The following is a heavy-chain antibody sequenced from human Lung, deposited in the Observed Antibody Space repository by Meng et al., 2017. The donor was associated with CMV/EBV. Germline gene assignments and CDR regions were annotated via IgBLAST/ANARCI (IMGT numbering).Heavy chain of an antibody. CDR1: SFSGYY. D-gene: IGHD2-2*01. V-gene: IGHV4-34*01. CDR2: INHSGST. Sequence: SFSGYYWSWIRQPPGKGLEWIGEINHSGSTNYNPSLKSRVTISVDTSKNQFSLKLSSVTAADTAVYYCARGWGADIVVVPAAQKIFDYWGQGTLVTVSS. CDR3: ARGWGADIVVVPAAQKIFDY. J-gene: IGHJ4*02.